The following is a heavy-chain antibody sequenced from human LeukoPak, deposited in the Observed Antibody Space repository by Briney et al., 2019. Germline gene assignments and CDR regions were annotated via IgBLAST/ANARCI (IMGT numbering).Heavy chain of an antibody. CDR1: GGTFNIYA. D-gene: IGHD3-10*01. Sequence: SVKVSYKTSGGTFNIYAISWVRQAPGQGLEWMGEIIPIFDTANYAQKFQGRVTITADKSTSTAYMELSSLRSEDTAVYYCAGCSGSYYYYYGMDVWGKGTTVTVSS. J-gene: IGHJ6*04. V-gene: IGHV1-69*06. CDR2: IIPIFDTA. CDR3: AGCSGSYYYYYGMDV.